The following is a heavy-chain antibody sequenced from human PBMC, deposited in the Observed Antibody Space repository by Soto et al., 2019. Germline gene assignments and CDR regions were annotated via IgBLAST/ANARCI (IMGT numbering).Heavy chain of an antibody. CDR2: IDYSWRT. D-gene: IGHD6-19*01. J-gene: IGHJ6*04. Sequence: SETLSLTCTVSGGSISTSSYYWGWIRQPPGKGLEWIGSIDYSWRTYYNPSLMSRVTISVDTSKNQFSLKQSSVYDADSAVYYCARASNSVAGSPTYFYYGMDVWGKGTTVTFSS. CDR1: GGSISTSSYY. V-gene: IGHV4-39*01. CDR3: ARASNSVAGSPTYFYYGMDV.